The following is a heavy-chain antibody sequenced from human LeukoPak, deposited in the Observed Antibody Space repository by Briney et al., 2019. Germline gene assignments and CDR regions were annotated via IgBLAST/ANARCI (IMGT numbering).Heavy chain of an antibody. D-gene: IGHD3-10*01. CDR2: ISYSGTT. CDR3: AANSADYNTLGSSYKV. CDR1: GGSFSGYY. J-gene: IGHJ4*02. Sequence: PSETLSLTCAVYGGSFSGYYWSWIRQAPGKELEWIGSISYSGTTYYNPSLKSRVTISVDTSKNQFSLKLNSVTAADTAVFYCAANSADYNTLGSSYKVWGQGTLVTVSS. V-gene: IGHV4-34*01.